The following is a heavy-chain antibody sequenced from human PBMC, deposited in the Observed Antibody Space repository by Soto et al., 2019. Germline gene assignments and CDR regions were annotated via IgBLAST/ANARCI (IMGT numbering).Heavy chain of an antibody. V-gene: IGHV1-18*01. J-gene: IGHJ5*02. CDR2: ISTYSGDT. CDR1: GYTFFTYD. D-gene: IGHD1-26*01. Sequence: QVHLVQSGVEVKTPGASVKVSCQASGYTFFTYDISWVRQAPGQGLEWRGWISTYSGDTKYAQKFQGRVTMTTDTSTTTADLELRSLTSDDTGVYYCARHHGTTTSENWFDPWGQGTLVTVSS. CDR3: ARHHGTTTSENWFDP.